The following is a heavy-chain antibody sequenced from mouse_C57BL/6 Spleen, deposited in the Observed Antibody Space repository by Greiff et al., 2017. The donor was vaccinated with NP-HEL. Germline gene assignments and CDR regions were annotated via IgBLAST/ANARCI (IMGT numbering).Heavy chain of an antibody. CDR2: INYDGSST. D-gene: IGHD2-2*01. J-gene: IGHJ4*01. Sequence: EVHLVESEGGLVQPGSSMKLSCTASGFTFSDYYMAWVRQVPEKGLEWVANINYDGSSTYYLDSLKSRFIISRDNAKNILYLQMSSLKSEDTATYYCARAGYDLFYAMDYWGQGTSVTVSS. CDR1: GFTFSDYY. CDR3: ARAGYDLFYAMDY. V-gene: IGHV5-16*01.